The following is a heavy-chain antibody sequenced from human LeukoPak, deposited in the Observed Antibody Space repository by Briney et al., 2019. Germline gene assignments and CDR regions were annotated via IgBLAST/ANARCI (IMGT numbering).Heavy chain of an antibody. CDR1: GGSISSYC. V-gene: IGHV4-59*01. Sequence: SETLSLTCTVSGGSISSYCWSWIRQPPGKGLEWIGYIYYSGSTNYNPSLKSRVTISVDTSKNQFSLKLSSVTAADTAVYYCASGIVGATDYWGQGTLVTVSS. CDR2: IYYSGST. J-gene: IGHJ4*02. CDR3: ASGIVGATDY. D-gene: IGHD1-26*01.